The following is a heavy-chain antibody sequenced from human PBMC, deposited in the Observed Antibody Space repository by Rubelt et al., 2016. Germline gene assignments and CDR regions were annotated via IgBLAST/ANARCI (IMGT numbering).Heavy chain of an antibody. V-gene: IGHV7-4-1*02. CDR1: GYTFTSYA. Sequence: QVQLVQSGSELKKPGASVKVSCKASGYTFTSYAMNWVRQAPGQGLEWMGWINTNTGNPTYAQGCTGRFVFALDTAVSTAYLPSSSRKAEDTAVYYCARGMRWFGENYWGQGTLVTVSS. J-gene: IGHJ4*02. D-gene: IGHD3-10*01. CDR2: INTNTGNP. CDR3: ARGMRWFGENY.